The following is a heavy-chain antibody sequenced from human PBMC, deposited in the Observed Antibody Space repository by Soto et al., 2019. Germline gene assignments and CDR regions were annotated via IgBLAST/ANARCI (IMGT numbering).Heavy chain of an antibody. CDR1: GFTFVDYA. J-gene: IGHJ4*02. Sequence: GSLRLSCTTSGFTFVDYAIILFRHTPLKWLEWVGFIRSRPYGGTTEYAAPVKGRFAISRDESENIAYLRMNSLKSEDTAIYFCARAYYDFWSGYFPFDRWGQGTLVTVSS. D-gene: IGHD3-3*01. CDR2: IRSRPYGGTT. CDR3: ARAYYDFWSGYFPFDR. V-gene: IGHV3-49*03.